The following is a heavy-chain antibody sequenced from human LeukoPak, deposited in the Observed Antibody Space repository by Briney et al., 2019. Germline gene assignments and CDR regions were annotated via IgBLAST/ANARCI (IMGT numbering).Heavy chain of an antibody. V-gene: IGHV3-23*01. CDR3: AKDLALSW. D-gene: IGHD2-21*01. CDR2: ISGSGGTT. CDR1: GFTFSDYY. J-gene: IGHJ4*02. Sequence: GGSLRLSCAASGFTFSDYYMSWIRQAPGKGLEWVSGISGSGGTTYYADSMKGRFTISRDNSKNTLYLQMNSLRAEDTAVYYCAKDLALSWGGQGTLVTVSS.